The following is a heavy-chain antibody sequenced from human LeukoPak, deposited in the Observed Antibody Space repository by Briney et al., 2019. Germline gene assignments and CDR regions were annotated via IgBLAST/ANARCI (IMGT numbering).Heavy chain of an antibody. V-gene: IGHV3-23*01. Sequence: GGSLRLSCAASGFAFSGQAMGWVRQAPGKGLEWVSVIGDSGDPTYYADSVKGRFTISRDNSKNTLYLQMNSLRAEDTALYYCAKDARRSSGWYFFDHWGQGTLVTVSS. CDR1: GFAFSGQA. D-gene: IGHD6-19*01. CDR2: IGDSGDPT. J-gene: IGHJ4*02. CDR3: AKDARRSSGWYFFDH.